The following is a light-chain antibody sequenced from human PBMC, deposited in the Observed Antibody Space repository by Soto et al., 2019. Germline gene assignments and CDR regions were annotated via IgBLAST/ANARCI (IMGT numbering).Light chain of an antibody. CDR3: QQRSNWPPWT. V-gene: IGKV3-11*01. Sequence: EFVLTQSPGTLSLSPGERATLSCRASQSVSSNLAWYQQKPGQAPRLLIYGASTRATGIPARFSGSGSGTDFTLTTSSLEPEDFAVYYCQQRSNWPPWTFGQGTKVDIK. J-gene: IGKJ1*01. CDR2: GAS. CDR1: QSVSSN.